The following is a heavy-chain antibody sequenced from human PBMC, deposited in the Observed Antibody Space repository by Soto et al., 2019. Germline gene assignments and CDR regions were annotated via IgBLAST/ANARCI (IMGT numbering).Heavy chain of an antibody. CDR3: ARVLPGISGYSYNRFDP. CDR2: IIPIFGTA. D-gene: IGHD3-22*01. Sequence: QVQLVQSGAEVKKPGSSVKVSCKASGGTFSSYAISWVRQAPGQGLEWMGGIIPIFGTANYAQKFQGRETITADDSTSTVDMELSILRSEDTAVYYCARVLPGISGYSYNRFDPFGQGTLITVSS. V-gene: IGHV1-69*01. J-gene: IGHJ5*02. CDR1: GGTFSSYA.